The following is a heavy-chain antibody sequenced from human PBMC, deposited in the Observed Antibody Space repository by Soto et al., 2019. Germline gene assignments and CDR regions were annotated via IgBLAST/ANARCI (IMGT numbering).Heavy chain of an antibody. J-gene: IGHJ6*02. CDR3: ARAHYGDYGYGMDV. CDR2: IYHTGTT. V-gene: IGHV4-30-2*01. D-gene: IGHD4-17*01. CDR1: GGSISSGGYS. Sequence: QLQLQESGSGLVKPSQTLSLACAVSGGSISSGGYSWSWIRQPPGKGLEWIGYIYHTGTTYYNPSLTSQVTISVDRCRNQFALKLSSVNAADTAVYYCARAHYGDYGYGMDVWGQGTTVTVSS.